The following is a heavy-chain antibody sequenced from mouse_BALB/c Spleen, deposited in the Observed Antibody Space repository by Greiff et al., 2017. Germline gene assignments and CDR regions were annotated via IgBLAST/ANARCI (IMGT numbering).Heavy chain of an antibody. CDR1: GYTFTDYY. CDR3: ARRDYYGSSWFAY. V-gene: IGHV1-19*01. J-gene: IGHJ3*01. CDR2: VNPYNGGT. Sequence: VQLQQSGPELVKPGASVKMSCKASGYTFTDYYMDWVKQSHGESFEWIGRVNPYNGGTSYNQKFKGKATLTVDKSSSTAYMELNSLTSEDSAVYYCARRDYYGSSWFAYWGQGTLVTVSA. D-gene: IGHD1-1*01.